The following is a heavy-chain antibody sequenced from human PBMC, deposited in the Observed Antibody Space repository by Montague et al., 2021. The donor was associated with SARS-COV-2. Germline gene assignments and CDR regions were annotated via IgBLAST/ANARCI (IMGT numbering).Heavy chain of an antibody. V-gene: IGHV4-39*01. CDR2: IACKKKT. D-gene: IGHD2-15*01. Sequence: PVTAPDCMPCIACKKKTYYNPSLKSRVTISVDTSKNQFSLKLSSVTAADTAVYYCARSTYCSGGSCERALLNYGGQGTLVTVSS. J-gene: IGHJ4*02. CDR3: ARSTYCSGGSCERALLNY.